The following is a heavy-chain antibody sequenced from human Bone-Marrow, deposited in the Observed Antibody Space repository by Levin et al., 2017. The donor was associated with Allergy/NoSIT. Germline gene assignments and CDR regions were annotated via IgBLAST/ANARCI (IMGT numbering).Heavy chain of an antibody. J-gene: IGHJ6*02. CDR3: ARERGYSGRFYENTYYGMDV. CDR1: GFTFSTYA. Sequence: GGSLRLSCAASGFTFSTYALHWVRQTPGTGLEWVAIISFDGSNKFYADSVKGRFTISRDNSKNTLFLQMDSLRDEDTALYYCARERGYSGRFYENTYYGMDVWGQGTTVTVSS. CDR2: ISFDGSNK. D-gene: IGHD1-26*01. V-gene: IGHV3-30*04.